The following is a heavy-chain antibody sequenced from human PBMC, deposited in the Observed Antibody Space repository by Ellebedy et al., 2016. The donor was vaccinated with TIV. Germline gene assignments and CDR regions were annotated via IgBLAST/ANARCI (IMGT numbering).Heavy chain of an antibody. CDR1: GGSISSSSYY. D-gene: IGHD3-9*01. CDR3: ARESYNFDAYSGDGMDV. J-gene: IGHJ6*02. Sequence: SETLSLXXTVSGGSISSSSYYWGWIRQPPGKGLEWIGSIYYSGSTYYNPSLKSRVTISVDTSKNQFSLKLSSVTAADTAVYYCARESYNFDAYSGDGMDVWGQGTTVTVSS. CDR2: IYYSGST. V-gene: IGHV4-39*02.